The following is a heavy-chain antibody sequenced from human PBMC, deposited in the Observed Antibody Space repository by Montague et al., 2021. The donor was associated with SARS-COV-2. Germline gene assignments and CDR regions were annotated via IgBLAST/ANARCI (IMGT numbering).Heavy chain of an antibody. CDR3: ARAYCSSTSCYPIDY. J-gene: IGHJ4*02. CDR1: GDSDAGARAR. V-gene: IGHV6-1*01. CDR2: SYFTSEWSS. Sequence: CAISGDSDAGARARRSWERQTSALDPGWLGVSYFTSEWSSEYALSVKSRLIISPGTSKNQFSLRLMSVTPDDTAVYYCARAYCSSTSCYPIDYWSQGTRVTVSS. D-gene: IGHD2-2*01.